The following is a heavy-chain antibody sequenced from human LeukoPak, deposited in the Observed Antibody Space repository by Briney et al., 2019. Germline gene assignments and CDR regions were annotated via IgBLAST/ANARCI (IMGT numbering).Heavy chain of an antibody. CDR1: GFSFSDYG. CDR3: VKGFNWYFDL. CDR2: IWYDGSIR. J-gene: IGHJ2*01. V-gene: IGHV3-33*06. Sequence: GGSLRLSCAASGFSFSDYGVHWVRQAPGKGLEWVAVIWYDGSIRYYADSVKGRFTISRDNSRNTVYLQMNSLRAEDTAVYYCVKGFNWYFDLWGRGTLVTVSS.